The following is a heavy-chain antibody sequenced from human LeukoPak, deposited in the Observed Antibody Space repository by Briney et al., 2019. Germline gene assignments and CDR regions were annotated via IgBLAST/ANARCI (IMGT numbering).Heavy chain of an antibody. CDR1: GFTFSSYD. D-gene: IGHD6-19*01. CDR2: IGTAGDP. Sequence: GGSLRLSCAASGFTFSSYDMHWVRQAIGKGLEWVSAIGTAGDPYYPGSVKGRFTISRENAKNSLYLQMNSLRAGDTAVYYCARGSSGWYEDAFDIWGQGTMVTVSS. V-gene: IGHV3-13*05. CDR3: ARGSSGWYEDAFDI. J-gene: IGHJ3*02.